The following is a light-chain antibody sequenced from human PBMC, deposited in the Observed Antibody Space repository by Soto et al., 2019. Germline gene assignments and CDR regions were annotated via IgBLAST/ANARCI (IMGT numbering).Light chain of an antibody. CDR1: QSVSSY. V-gene: IGKV3-11*01. CDR2: DAS. J-gene: IGKJ1*01. CDR3: QQRTNWPRT. Sequence: EIVLTQSPATLSLSPGARATLSCXSSQSVSSYLAWYQQKPGQAPRLLIYDASTRATGIPARFSGSGSGTDFTLTISSLEPEDFAVYYCQQRTNWPRTFGQGTKVDIK.